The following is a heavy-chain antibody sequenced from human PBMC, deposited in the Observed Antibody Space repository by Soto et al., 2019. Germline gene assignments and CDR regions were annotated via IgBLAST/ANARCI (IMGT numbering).Heavy chain of an antibody. CDR2: VYYSANT. Sequence: QVQLQESGPGLVKPSETLSLTCTVSGVSLNSGNYYWSWIRQHPGKGLEWIGYVYYSANTFYNLSLRTPVTLSSDTSKNQFSLQLTSVTAADTAVYYCARGFGDFDGNFYYYGMDVWGQGTTVTVSS. CDR1: GVSLNSGNYY. CDR3: ARGFGDFDGNFYYYGMDV. J-gene: IGHJ6*02. V-gene: IGHV4-31*01. D-gene: IGHD4-17*01.